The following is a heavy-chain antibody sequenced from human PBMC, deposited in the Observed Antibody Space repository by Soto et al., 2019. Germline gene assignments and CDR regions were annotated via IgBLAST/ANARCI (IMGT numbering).Heavy chain of an antibody. CDR3: VRGGNPYHYDTSGPGTFDK. J-gene: IGHJ4*02. D-gene: IGHD3-22*01. CDR1: GASVSSGDSY. CDR2: MSFNGYS. Sequence: QVHLQESGPGLVKPSHTLSLTCSVSGASVSSGDSYWSWIRQTPGKALEWIGYMSFNGYSNYSPSLKSRVTMSVDTSKTQFSLRLSSVTAADTAVYYCVRGGNPYHYDTSGPGTFDKWGQGTLVTVSS. V-gene: IGHV4-30-4*01.